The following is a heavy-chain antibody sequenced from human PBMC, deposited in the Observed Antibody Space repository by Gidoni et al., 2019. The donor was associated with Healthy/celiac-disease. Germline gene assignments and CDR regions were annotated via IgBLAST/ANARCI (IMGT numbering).Heavy chain of an antibody. V-gene: IGHV3-74*01. CDR1: GFPFSSYW. J-gene: IGHJ6*02. CDR2: INSDGSST. CDR3: ARDPMVRGVRNDNYYYYYGMDV. Sequence: EVQLVESGGGLVQPGGSLRLSCAASGFPFSSYWMHWVRQAPGKGLVWVSRINSDGSSTSYADSVKGRFTISRDNAKNTLYLQMNSLRAEDTAVYYCARDPMVRGVRNDNYYYYYGMDVWGQGTTVTVSS. D-gene: IGHD3-10*01.